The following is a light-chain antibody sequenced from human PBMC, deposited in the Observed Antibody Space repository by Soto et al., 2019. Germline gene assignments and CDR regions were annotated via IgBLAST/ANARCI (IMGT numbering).Light chain of an antibody. J-gene: IGLJ1*01. Sequence: QSALTQPASVSGSPGQSITISCTGTRRDVGGYNYVSWYQQYPGKSPKLLIYEVTHRPSGVSNRFSGSKSGNTASLTVSGLQAEDEADCYCSSYTISNTLPFVFGTGTKV. V-gene: IGLV2-14*01. CDR1: RRDVGGYNY. CDR2: EVT. CDR3: SSYTISNTLPFV.